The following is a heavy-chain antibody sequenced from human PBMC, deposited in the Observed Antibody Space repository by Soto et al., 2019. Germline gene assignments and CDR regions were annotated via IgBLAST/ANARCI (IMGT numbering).Heavy chain of an antibody. J-gene: IGHJ6*02. V-gene: IGHV1-69*05. CDR3: ARDKVPRQSRGNYYYAMDV. CDR1: GGTFGNSA. Sequence: QVQLVQSGAEVKKPGSSVTVSCKASGGTFGNSAISWVRQAPGQGLEWMGGIIPIFPTPDYAQKFQGRVTXTXDXPWSTGYVESTSLRSEDTAVYYCARDKVPRQSRGNYYYAMDVWGQGTTVTVSS. CDR2: IIPIFPTP.